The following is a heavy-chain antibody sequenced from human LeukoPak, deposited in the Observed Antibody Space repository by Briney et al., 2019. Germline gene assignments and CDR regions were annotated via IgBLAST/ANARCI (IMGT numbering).Heavy chain of an antibody. CDR2: ISYDGSNK. Sequence: AGGSLRLSCAASGFTFSSYGMHWVRQAPGKGLEWVAVISYDGSNKYYADSVKGRFTISRDNSKNTLYLQMNSLRAEDTAMYYCAKGDDSSGYYFDYWGQGTLVTVSS. J-gene: IGHJ4*02. CDR1: GFTFSSYG. D-gene: IGHD3-22*01. CDR3: AKGDDSSGYYFDY. V-gene: IGHV3-30*18.